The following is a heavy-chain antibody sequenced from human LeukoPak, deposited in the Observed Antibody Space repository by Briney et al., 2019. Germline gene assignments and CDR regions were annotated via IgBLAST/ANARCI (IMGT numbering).Heavy chain of an antibody. D-gene: IGHD6-13*01. CDR1: GYTFTGYY. V-gene: IGHV1-2*02. CDR3: ARDQKQQLANFDFDY. J-gene: IGHJ4*02. CDR2: INPNSGGT. Sequence: ASVKVSCEASGYTFTGYYMHWVRQAPGQGLEWMGWINPNSGGTNYAQKFQGRVTMTRDTSISTAYMELSRLRSDDTAVYYCARDQKQQLANFDFDYWGQGTLVTVSS.